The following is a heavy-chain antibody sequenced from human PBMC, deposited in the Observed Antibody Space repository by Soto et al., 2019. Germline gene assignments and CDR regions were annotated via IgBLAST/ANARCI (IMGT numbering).Heavy chain of an antibody. CDR3: AAESGYYDSSGYP. CDR2: IVVGSGNT. J-gene: IGHJ5*02. V-gene: IGHV1-58*01. CDR1: GFTFTSSA. D-gene: IGHD3-22*01. Sequence: AASVKVSCKASGFTFTSSAVQWVRQARGQRLEWIGWIVVGSGNTNYAQKFQERVTITRDMSTSTAYMELSSLRSEDTAVYYCAAESGYYDSSGYPWGQGTLVTVSS.